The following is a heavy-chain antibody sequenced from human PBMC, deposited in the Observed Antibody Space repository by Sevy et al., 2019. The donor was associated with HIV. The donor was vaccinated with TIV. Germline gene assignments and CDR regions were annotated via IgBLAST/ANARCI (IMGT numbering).Heavy chain of an antibody. J-gene: IGHJ4*02. Sequence: GGSLRLSCAASGFTFSFYAMTWVRQAPGKGLEWVSTISGSGGSTYYADSVKGRFTISRDNFKKTLYLQMSSLRAEDTAVYYCVTRGGLVGATDFDYWGQGTRVTVSS. CDR3: VTRGGLVGATDFDY. CDR1: GFTFSFYA. V-gene: IGHV3-23*01. D-gene: IGHD1-26*01. CDR2: ISGSGGST.